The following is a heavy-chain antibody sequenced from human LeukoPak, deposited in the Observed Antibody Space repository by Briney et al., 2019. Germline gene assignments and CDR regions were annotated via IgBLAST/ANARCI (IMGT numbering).Heavy chain of an antibody. CDR3: ARDPASYYYYRDV. CDR2: ISPNSGGT. J-gene: IGHJ6*03. V-gene: IGHV1-2*02. CDR1: GYTFTGYY. Sequence: GASVKVSCKASGYTFTGYYMHWGRQAPGQGLEWMGWISPNSGGTNYAQKFQGRVTLTRDTSVSTAYMELSRLRSDDTAVYYCARDPASYYYYRDVWGKGTTVTVSS.